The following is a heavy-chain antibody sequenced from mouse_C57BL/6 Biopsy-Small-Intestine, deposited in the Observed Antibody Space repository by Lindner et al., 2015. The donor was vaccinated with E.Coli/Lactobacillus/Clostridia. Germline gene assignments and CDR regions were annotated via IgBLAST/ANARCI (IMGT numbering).Heavy chain of an antibody. CDR3: ARSADDYYGDYYFDY. CDR1: GYAFSSSW. CDR2: IYPGDGDT. V-gene: IGHV1-82*01. J-gene: IGHJ2*01. D-gene: IGHD1-1*01. Sequence: VQLQESGPELVKPGASVKISCKASGYAFSSSWMNWVKQRPGKGLEWIGRIYPGDGDTNYNGKFKGKATLTADKSSSTAYMQLSSLTSEDSAVYFCARSADDYYGDYYFDYWGQGTTLTVSS.